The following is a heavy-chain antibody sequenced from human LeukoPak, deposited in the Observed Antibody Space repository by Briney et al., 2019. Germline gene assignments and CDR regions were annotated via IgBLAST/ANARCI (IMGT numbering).Heavy chain of an antibody. CDR1: GFTFSSYS. V-gene: IGHV3-48*01. CDR2: ISSSSSTI. D-gene: IGHD4-17*01. CDR3: AKGHVAVTTAFHDY. J-gene: IGHJ4*02. Sequence: PGGSLRLSCAASGFTFSSYSMNWVRQAPGKGLEWVSYISSSSSTIYYADSVKGRFTISRDNAKNSLYLQMNSLRAEDTAVYYCAKGHVAVTTAFHDYWGQGTLVTVSS.